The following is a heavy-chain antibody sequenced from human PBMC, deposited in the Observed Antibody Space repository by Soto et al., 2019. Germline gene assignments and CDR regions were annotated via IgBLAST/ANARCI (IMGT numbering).Heavy chain of an antibody. D-gene: IGHD5-12*01. J-gene: IGHJ6*02. CDR1: GYTFTSYD. Sequence: GASVKVSCKASGYTFTSYDINWVRQATGQGLEWMGWMNPNSGNTGYAQKFQGRVTMTRNTSISTAYMELSSLRSEDTAVYYCARAQVATIQLYYYYGMDVWGQGTTVTVSS. CDR3: ARAQVATIQLYYYYGMDV. CDR2: MNPNSGNT. V-gene: IGHV1-8*01.